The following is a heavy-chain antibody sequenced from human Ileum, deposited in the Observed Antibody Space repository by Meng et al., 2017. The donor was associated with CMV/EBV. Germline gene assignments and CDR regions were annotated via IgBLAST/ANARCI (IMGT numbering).Heavy chain of an antibody. Sequence: GGSLRLSCAASGFTFSNYDMNWVRQAPGKGLEWVANIKQDGSEKHYVDSVKGRFTISRDNAKNSLYLQMNSLRAEDTAVYYCARWGDEGGNFGFDYWGQGALVTVSS. J-gene: IGHJ4*02. CDR3: ARWGDEGGNFGFDY. V-gene: IGHV3-7*01. CDR2: IKQDGSEK. D-gene: IGHD3-3*02. CDR1: GFTFSNYD.